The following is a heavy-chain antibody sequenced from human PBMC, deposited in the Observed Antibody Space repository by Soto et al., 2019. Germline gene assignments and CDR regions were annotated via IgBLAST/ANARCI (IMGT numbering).Heavy chain of an antibody. D-gene: IGHD3-10*01. V-gene: IGHV3-30*18. J-gene: IGHJ3*02. Sequence: QVQLVESGGGVVQPGRSLRLSCAASGFTFSSYGMHWVRQAPGKGLEWVAVISYDGSNKYYADSVKGRFTISRDNSKNTLYLQMNSLRAEDTAVYYCAKDTLVSLWFGESPAAFDIWGQGTMVTVSS. CDR2: ISYDGSNK. CDR1: GFTFSSYG. CDR3: AKDTLVSLWFGESPAAFDI.